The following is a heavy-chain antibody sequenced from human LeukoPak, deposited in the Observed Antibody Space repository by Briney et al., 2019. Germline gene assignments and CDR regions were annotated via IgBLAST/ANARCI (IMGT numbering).Heavy chain of an antibody. CDR1: SYSISSGHY. CDR2: IFNSGKT. V-gene: IGHV4-38-2*02. CDR3: ARLGRPFPVFDY. D-gene: IGHD3-3*02. J-gene: IGHJ4*02. Sequence: SETLSLTCSVSSYSISSGHYWGWIRQPPGKGLEWIGSIFNSGKTYYNPSLMSRVTISVDTSKNQFSLNVRSVTAADTAVYYCARLGRPFPVFDYWGQGTLVTVSS.